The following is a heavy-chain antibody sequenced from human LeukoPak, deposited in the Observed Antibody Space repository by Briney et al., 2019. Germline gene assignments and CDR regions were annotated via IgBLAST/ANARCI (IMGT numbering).Heavy chain of an antibody. V-gene: IGHV1-18*01. CDR2: ISAYNGNT. J-gene: IGHJ4*02. CDR1: GYTFTSYG. Sequence: ASVKVSCKASGYTFTSYGISWVRQAPGQGLEWMGWISAYNGNTNYAQKLQGRVTMTTDTSTSTAYMELRSLRSDDTAVYYCAREGVELWFGEFHAIDYWGQGTLVTVSS. D-gene: IGHD3-10*01. CDR3: AREGVELWFGEFHAIDY.